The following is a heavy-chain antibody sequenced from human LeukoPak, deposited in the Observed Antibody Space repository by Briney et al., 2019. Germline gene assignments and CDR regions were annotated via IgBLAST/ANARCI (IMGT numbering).Heavy chain of an antibody. Sequence: GGSLRLSCTASGFTFSGYGMHWVRQAPGKGLEWVAVIWHDGSNQFYSDSVKGRFTISRDNSKNTLYLQMNSLRAEDTAVYYCARDIVALDYYYYGMDVWGQGTTVTVSS. V-gene: IGHV3-33*01. CDR3: ARDIVALDYYYYGMDV. D-gene: IGHD5-12*01. J-gene: IGHJ6*02. CDR2: IWHDGSNQ. CDR1: GFTFSGYG.